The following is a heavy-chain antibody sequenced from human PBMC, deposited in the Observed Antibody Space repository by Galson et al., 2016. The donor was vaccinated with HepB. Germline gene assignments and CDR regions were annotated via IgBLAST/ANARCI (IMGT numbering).Heavy chain of an antibody. CDR1: EYSFVRYW. V-gene: IGHV5-51*01. CDR3: VRQQLHSYGRTHFDF. CDR2: MYPGNSET. D-gene: IGHD5-18*01. Sequence: QSGAEVKKPGESLKISCQGSEYSFVRYWIGWVRQMPGKGLEWVGIMYPGNSETRYSPSFRGQVTISADNSISTAYLHWSSLKASDTAMYYCVRQQLHSYGRTHFDFWGQGTLVTVS. J-gene: IGHJ4*02.